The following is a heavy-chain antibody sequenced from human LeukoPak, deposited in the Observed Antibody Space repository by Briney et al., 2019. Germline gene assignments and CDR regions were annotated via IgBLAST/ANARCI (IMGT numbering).Heavy chain of an antibody. CDR2: IYTTGST. CDR1: GYSINRGYY. CDR3: ARHRAEMATITDDAFDM. Sequence: SETLSLTCTVSGYSINRGYYWGWIRQPPGKGLEWIGYIYTTGSTHHNPSLKSRVTMSLDRSKNQFTLRLTYVTAADTAVFYCARHRAEMATITDDAFDMWGRGTMVTVSS. D-gene: IGHD5-24*01. V-gene: IGHV4-38-2*02. J-gene: IGHJ3*02.